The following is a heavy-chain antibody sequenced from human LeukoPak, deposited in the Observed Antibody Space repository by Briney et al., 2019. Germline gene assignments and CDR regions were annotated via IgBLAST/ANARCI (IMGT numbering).Heavy chain of an antibody. J-gene: IGHJ4*02. CDR2: IIPIFGTG. Sequence: SVKVSCKASGGTFANYAISWVRKAPGQGLEWMGGIIPIFGTGDSAQKFQGRLTITADESTRTTYMELSSLRSEDTAVYYCAKGHDDFRQFHYWGQGTLITVSS. V-gene: IGHV1-69*13. CDR3: AKGHDDFRQFHY. D-gene: IGHD3-3*01. CDR1: GGTFANYA.